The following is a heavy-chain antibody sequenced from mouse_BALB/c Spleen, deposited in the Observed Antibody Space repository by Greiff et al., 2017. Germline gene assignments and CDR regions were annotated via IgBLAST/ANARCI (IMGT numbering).Heavy chain of an antibody. V-gene: IGHV3-8*02. J-gene: IGHJ3*01. CDR3: AGYEGLRHAWFAY. D-gene: IGHD2-4*01. CDR1: GDSITSGY. CDR2: ISYSGST. Sequence: VQLKESGPSLVKPSQTLSLTCSVTGDSITSGYWNWVRKFPGNKLEYMGYISYSGSTYYNPSLKSRISIIRDTSKNQSSLQLNSVTTDDAATYYCAGYEGLRHAWFAYWGQGTLVTVSA.